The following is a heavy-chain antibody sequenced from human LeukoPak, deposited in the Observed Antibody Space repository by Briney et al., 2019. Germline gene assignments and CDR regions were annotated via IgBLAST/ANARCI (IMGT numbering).Heavy chain of an antibody. D-gene: IGHD4-11*01. CDR2: IHYTGST. Sequence: SETLSLTCTVSGGSINSYYWSWIRQPPGKGLECIGYIHYTGSTNYNPSLKSRVTISVDTSKNQFSLKLSSVTAADTAVYYCASSSSTDPQLDPWGQGTLVTVSS. CDR3: ASSSSTDPQLDP. CDR1: GGSINSYY. V-gene: IGHV4-59*08. J-gene: IGHJ5*02.